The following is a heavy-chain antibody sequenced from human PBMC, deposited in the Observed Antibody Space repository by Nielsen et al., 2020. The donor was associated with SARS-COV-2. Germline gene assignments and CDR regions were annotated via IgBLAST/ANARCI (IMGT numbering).Heavy chain of an antibody. V-gene: IGHV4-34*01. CDR3: ARHWRQWLELRATYFDY. CDR1: GGSFSGYY. Sequence: SETLSLTCAVYGGSFSGYYWSWIRQPPGKGLEWIGEINHSGSTNYNPSLKSRVTISVDTSKNQFSLKLSSVTAADTAVYYCARHWRQWLELRATYFDYWGQGTLVTVSS. J-gene: IGHJ4*02. D-gene: IGHD6-19*01. CDR2: INHSGST.